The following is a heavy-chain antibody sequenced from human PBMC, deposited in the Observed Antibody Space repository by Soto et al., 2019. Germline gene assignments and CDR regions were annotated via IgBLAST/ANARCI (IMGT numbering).Heavy chain of an antibody. J-gene: IGHJ3*02. CDR1: GFTFRSYG. CDR2: ISHDGTTT. D-gene: IGHD3-16*01. Sequence: QVQLVESGGGVVQPGRSLRLSCAASGFTFRSYGMHWVRQAPGKGLEWVVVISHDGTTTYYAHSVNGRFTVSRDKSKNTRFLQIISLGVEGTAVYFWAKGASFVVLNMANAFDIWGQGTMVTVSS. V-gene: IGHV3-30*18. CDR3: AKGASFVVLNMANAFDI.